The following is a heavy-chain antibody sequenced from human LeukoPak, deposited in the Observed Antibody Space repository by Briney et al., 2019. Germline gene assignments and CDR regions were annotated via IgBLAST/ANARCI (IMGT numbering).Heavy chain of an antibody. CDR3: ARDPRFSPFDN. CDR1: GYSISSGYY. V-gene: IGHV4-38-2*02. J-gene: IGHJ4*02. CDR2: IYHSGST. Sequence: SETLSLTCTVSGYSISSGYYWGWIRQSPGKGLEWIANIYHSGSTYYNPSLKSRVTISVDTSKNQFSLNLRSVAAADTAVYYCARDPRFSPFDNWGQGTLVTVSS.